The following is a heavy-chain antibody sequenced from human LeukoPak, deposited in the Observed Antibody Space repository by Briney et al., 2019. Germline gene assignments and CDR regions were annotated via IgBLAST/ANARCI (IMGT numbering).Heavy chain of an antibody. CDR3: ARDLDYDSSGYGY. CDR2: IYGGGST. V-gene: IGHV3-66*01. CDR1: GFTVSSNY. J-gene: IGHJ4*02. Sequence: GGSLRLSCAASGFTVSSNYMSWVRQAPGKGLEWVSVIYGGGSTYYADSVKGRFTISRDNSKNTLYLQMNSLRAEDTAVYYCARDLDYDSSGYGYWGQGTLVTVSS. D-gene: IGHD3-22*01.